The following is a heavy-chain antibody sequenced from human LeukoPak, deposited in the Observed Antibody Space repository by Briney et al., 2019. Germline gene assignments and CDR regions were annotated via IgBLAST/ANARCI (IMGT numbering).Heavy chain of an antibody. V-gene: IGHV3-21*01. CDR1: GFTLSSYS. D-gene: IGHD1-1*01. Sequence: GGSLRLSCAASGFTLSSYSMNWVRQAPGKGLEWVSSISSSSSYIYYADSVKGRFTISRDNAKNSLYLQMNSLRAEDTAVYYCATDVSTRNWARNDVDYWGQGTLVTVSS. J-gene: IGHJ4*02. CDR2: ISSSSSYI. CDR3: ATDVSTRNWARNDVDY.